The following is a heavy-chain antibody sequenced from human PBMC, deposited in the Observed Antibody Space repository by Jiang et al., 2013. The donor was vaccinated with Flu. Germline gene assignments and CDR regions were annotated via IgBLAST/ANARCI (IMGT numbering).Heavy chain of an antibody. J-gene: IGHJ2*01. CDR2: IIPILGIA. V-gene: IGHV1-69*04. CDR3: ARDAYDSSGVNWYFDL. D-gene: IGHD3-22*01. Sequence: GAEVKKPGSSVKVSCKASGGTFSSYAISWVRQAPGQGLEWMGRIIPILGIANYAQKFQGRVTITADKSTSTAYMELSSLRSEDTAVYYCARDAYDSSGVNWYFDLWGRGTLVTVSS. CDR1: GGTFSSYA.